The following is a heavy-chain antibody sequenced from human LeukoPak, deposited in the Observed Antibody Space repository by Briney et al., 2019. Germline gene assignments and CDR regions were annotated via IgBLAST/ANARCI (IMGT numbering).Heavy chain of an antibody. Sequence: GGSLRLSCAASGFTFSTYAMSWVRQAPGKGLEWVSGVNGNGGSTSYADSVKGRFTISRDTTKNTLSLQMNSLKAEDTAVYYCAKDLTVTTIGYFDCWGQGTLVTVSS. CDR2: VNGNGGST. D-gene: IGHD4-17*01. CDR3: AKDLTVTTIGYFDC. CDR1: GFTFSTYA. V-gene: IGHV3-23*01. J-gene: IGHJ4*02.